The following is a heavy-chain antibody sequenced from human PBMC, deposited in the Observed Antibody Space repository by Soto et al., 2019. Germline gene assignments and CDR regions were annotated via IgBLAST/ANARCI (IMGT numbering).Heavy chain of an antibody. CDR2: IIPIFGTA. CDR3: ARGGDIVVVPAARDYYYGMDV. CDR1: GGTFSSYA. D-gene: IGHD2-2*01. J-gene: IGHJ6*02. V-gene: IGHV1-69*01. Sequence: QVQLVQSGAEVKKPGSSVKVSCKASGGTFSSYAISWVRQAPGQGLEWMGGIIPIFGTANYAQKFQGRVTITADESTSTAYMELSSLGSEDTAVYCCARGGDIVVVPAARDYYYGMDVWGQGTTVTVSS.